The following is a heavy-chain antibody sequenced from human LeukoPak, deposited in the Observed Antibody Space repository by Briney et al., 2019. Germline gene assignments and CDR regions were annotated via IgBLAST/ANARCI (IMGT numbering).Heavy chain of an antibody. J-gene: IGHJ5*02. V-gene: IGHV4-59*01. CDR3: ARGGGLWLGSWFDP. Sequence: SETLSLTCTVSGGSISSYYWSWIRHPPGKGLEWIGYIYYSGSTNYIPSLKSRVTISVDTSKNQFSLKLSSVTAADTAVYYCARGGGLWLGSWFDPWGQGTLVTVSS. CDR2: IYYSGST. D-gene: IGHD5-18*01. CDR1: GGSISSYY.